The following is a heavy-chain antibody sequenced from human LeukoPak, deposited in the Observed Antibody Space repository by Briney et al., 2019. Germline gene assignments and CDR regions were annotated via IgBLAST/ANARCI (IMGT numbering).Heavy chain of an antibody. D-gene: IGHD4-17*01. CDR3: ARQDYGDNNWFDP. CDR1: GGSIRSSYYY. V-gene: IGHV4-61*05. CDR2: VSYSGST. Sequence: SETLPLTCTVSGGSIRSSYYYWGWIRQPPGKGLEWIGYVSYSGSTNYNPSLRSRVTISVDTSKNQFSLELSSVTAADTAVYYCARQDYGDNNWFDPWGQGTLVTVSS. J-gene: IGHJ5*02.